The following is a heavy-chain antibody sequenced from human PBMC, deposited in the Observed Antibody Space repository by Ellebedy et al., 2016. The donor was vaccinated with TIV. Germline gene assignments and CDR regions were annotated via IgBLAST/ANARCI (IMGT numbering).Heavy chain of an antibody. D-gene: IGHD5-24*01. V-gene: IGHV1-69*04. CDR3: ATERHVEMATILTDAFDI. CDR1: GGTLSSYG. J-gene: IGHJ3*02. Sequence: AASVKVSCKASGGTLSSYGITWVRQAPGQGLEWMGRIIPILAIADYAQKFQGRVTITADKSTSTAYLELSSLRSEDTAVYYCATERHVEMATILTDAFDIWGQGTMVTVSS. CDR2: IIPILAIA.